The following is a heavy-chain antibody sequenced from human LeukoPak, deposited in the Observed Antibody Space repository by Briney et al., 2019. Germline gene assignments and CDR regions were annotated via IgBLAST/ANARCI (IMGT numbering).Heavy chain of an antibody. CDR1: GYTFTGYY. CDR2: INPNSGGT. Sequence: AASVKVSCEASGYTFTGYYMHWVRRAPGQGLEWMGRINPNSGGTNYAQKFQGRVTMTRDTSISTAYMELSRLRSDDTAVYYCARDPVVADYFMDVWGQGTTVTVSS. CDR3: ARDPVVADYFMDV. V-gene: IGHV1-2*06. D-gene: IGHD2-15*01. J-gene: IGHJ6*02.